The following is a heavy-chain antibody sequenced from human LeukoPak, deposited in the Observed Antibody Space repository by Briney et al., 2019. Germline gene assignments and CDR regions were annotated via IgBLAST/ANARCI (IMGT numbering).Heavy chain of an antibody. CDR3: AREKGYYDYVWGSYRYAANLDY. CDR2: IIPIFGTA. CDR1: GGTFSSYA. D-gene: IGHD3-16*02. Sequence: SVKVSCKASGGTFSSYAISWVRQAPGQGLEWMGRIIPIFGTANYAQKFQGRVTITTDESTSTAYMELSSLRSEDAAVYYCAREKGYYDYVWGSYRYAANLDYWGQGTLVTVSS. J-gene: IGHJ4*02. V-gene: IGHV1-69*05.